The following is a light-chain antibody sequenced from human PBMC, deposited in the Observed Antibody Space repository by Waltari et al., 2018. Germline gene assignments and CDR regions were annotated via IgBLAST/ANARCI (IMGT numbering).Light chain of an antibody. CDR3: SSYRSSSVV. J-gene: IGLJ2*01. CDR1: SSDXXXL. CDR2: DIS. Sequence: QSALTQPASVSGSPGQSITISCTATSSDXXXLVPWYQQNPGNAPQLMIYDISYRPTGISDRFSGSKSGNTASLTVSGLQADDEADYYCSSYRSSSVVFGGGTKLTVL. V-gene: IGLV2-14*03.